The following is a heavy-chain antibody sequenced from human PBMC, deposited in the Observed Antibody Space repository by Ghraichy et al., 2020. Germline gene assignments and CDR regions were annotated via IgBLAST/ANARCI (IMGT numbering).Heavy chain of an antibody. CDR1: GFTVNSSY. V-gene: IGHV3-53*01. D-gene: IGHD3-3*01. CDR2: IYSGGRT. CDR3: ARDGFYDYWRGYYAASMGA. Sequence: GSLRLSCAASGFTVNSSYMHWVRQAPGKGLEWVSGIYSGGRTYYADSVKGRFTISRDNSENTLYLQMQSLRVEDTAVYYCARDGFYDYWRGYYAASMGAWGQGTTVTVSS. J-gene: IGHJ6*02.